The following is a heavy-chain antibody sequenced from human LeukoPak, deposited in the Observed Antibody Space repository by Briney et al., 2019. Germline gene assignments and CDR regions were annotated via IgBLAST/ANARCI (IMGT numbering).Heavy chain of an antibody. D-gene: IGHD4-17*01. CDR2: INHSGST. CDR3: ARHGDATLDLEAWFDP. J-gene: IGHJ5*02. Sequence: PSEILSLTCAVYGGSFSGYYWSWIRQPPGKGLEWIGEINHSGSTNYNPSLKSRVTISVDTSKNQFSLKLSSVTAADTAVYYCARHGDATLDLEAWFDPWGQGTLVTVSS. V-gene: IGHV4-34*01. CDR1: GGSFSGYY.